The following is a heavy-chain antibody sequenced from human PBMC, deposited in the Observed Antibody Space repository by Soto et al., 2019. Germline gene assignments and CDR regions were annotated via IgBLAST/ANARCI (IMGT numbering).Heavy chain of an antibody. CDR1: GGSFSGYY. Sequence: PSETLSLTCAVYGGSFSGYYWSWIRQPPGKGLEWIGEINHSGSTNYNPSLKSRITISVDTSKKQFSLKLSSVTAADTSVYYCARSQSTVTAYDYWVYGTQDTVSS. J-gene: IGHJ4*01. CDR2: INHSGST. V-gene: IGHV4-34*01. CDR3: ARSQSTVTAYDY. D-gene: IGHD4-17*01.